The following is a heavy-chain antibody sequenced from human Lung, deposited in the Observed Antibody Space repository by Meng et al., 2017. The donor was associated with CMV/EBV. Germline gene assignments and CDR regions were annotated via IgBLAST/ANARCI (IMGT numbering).Heavy chain of an antibody. D-gene: IGHD3-3*01. V-gene: IGHV3-48*03. CDR3: ARDDFWSGSPTFDF. CDR1: GFTFSTYE. J-gene: IGHJ4*02. CDR2: ISSSGGTI. Sequence: SXAASGFTFSTYEMNWVRQAPGKGLEWVSYISSSGGTIYYADSVKGRFTISRDNAKSSLYLQMNSLRAEDTAFYYCARDDFWSGSPTFDFWGQGTXVTVSS.